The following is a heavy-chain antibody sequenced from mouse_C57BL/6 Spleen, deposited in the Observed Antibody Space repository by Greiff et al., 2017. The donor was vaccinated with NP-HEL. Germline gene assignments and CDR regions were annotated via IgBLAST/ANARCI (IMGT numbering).Heavy chain of an antibody. D-gene: IGHD1-1*01. Sequence: QVQLQQSGAELARPGASVKLSCKASGYTFTSYGISWVKQRTGQGLEWIGEIYPRSGNTYYNEKFKGKATLTADKSSSTAYMELRSLTSEDSAVYFCALYYGSSDWYFDVWGTGTTVTVSS. V-gene: IGHV1-81*01. CDR2: IYPRSGNT. J-gene: IGHJ1*03. CDR3: ALYYGSSDWYFDV. CDR1: GYTFTSYG.